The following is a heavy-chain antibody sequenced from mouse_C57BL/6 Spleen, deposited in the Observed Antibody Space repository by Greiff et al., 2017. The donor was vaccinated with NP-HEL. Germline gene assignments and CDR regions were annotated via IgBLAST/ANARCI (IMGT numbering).Heavy chain of an antibody. Sequence: EVHLVESGGGLVKPGGSLKLSCAASGFTFSDYGMHWVRQAPEKGLEWVAYISSGRSTIYYADTVKGRFTISRDNAKNTLFLQMTSLRSEDTAMYYCARPSFTTVVATDAMDYWGQGTSVTVSS. CDR3: ARPSFTTVVATDAMDY. D-gene: IGHD1-1*01. J-gene: IGHJ4*01. CDR1: GFTFSDYG. CDR2: ISSGRSTI. V-gene: IGHV5-17*01.